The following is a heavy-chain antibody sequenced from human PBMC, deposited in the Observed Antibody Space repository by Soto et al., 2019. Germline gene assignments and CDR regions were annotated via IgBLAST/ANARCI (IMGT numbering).Heavy chain of an antibody. CDR3: AGDDYGGNTELYYYYGMDL. CDR2: ISYDGSNK. D-gene: IGHD4-17*01. V-gene: IGHV3-30-3*01. J-gene: IGHJ6*02. Sequence: QVQLVESGGGVVQPGRSLRLSCAASGFTFSSYAMHWVRQAPGKGLEWVAVISYDGSNKYYADSVKGRFTISRDNSKNTLYLQKNSLRAEDTAVYYCAGDDYGGNTELYYYYGMDLWGQGTTVTVS. CDR1: GFTFSSYA.